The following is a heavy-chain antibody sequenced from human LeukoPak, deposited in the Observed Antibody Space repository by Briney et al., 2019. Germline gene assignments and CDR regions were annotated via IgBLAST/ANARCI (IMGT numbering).Heavy chain of an antibody. J-gene: IGHJ3*02. V-gene: IGHV3-64*01. CDR3: ARGRSLWPNDAFDI. CDR1: GFTFSSYA. CDR2: ISSNGGST. Sequence: PGGSLRLSCAASGFTFSSYAMHWVRQAPGKGLEYVSAISSNGGSTYYANSVKGRFTISRDNSKNKLYLQMGSLRAEDMAVYYCARGRSLWPNDAFDIWGQGTMVTVSS. D-gene: IGHD5-18*01.